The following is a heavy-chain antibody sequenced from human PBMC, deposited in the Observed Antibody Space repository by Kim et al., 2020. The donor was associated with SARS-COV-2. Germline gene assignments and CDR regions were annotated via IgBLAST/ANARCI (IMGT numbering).Heavy chain of an antibody. CDR1: GFTFSSYA. V-gene: IGHV3-23*01. Sequence: GGSLRLSCAASGFTFSSYAMSWVRQAPGKGLEWVSAISGSGGSTYYADSVKGRFTISRDNSKNTLYLQMNSLRAEDTAVYYCAKGLPSKKKLLWFGELPGYFQHWGQGTLVTVSS. J-gene: IGHJ1*01. CDR3: AKGLPSKKKLLWFGELPGYFQH. D-gene: IGHD3-10*01. CDR2: ISGSGGST.